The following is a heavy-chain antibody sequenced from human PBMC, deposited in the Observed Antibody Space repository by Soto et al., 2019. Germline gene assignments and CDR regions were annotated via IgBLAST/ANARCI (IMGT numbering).Heavy chain of an antibody. CDR2: INHSGST. V-gene: IGHV4-39*07. J-gene: IGHJ4*02. Sequence: SETLSLTCTVSGESISTNIYSWVWIRQPPGTGLEWIGDINHSGSTNYNPSLKSRVTISVDTSKNQFSLKLTSVTAADTAVYYCARDKITGLFDYWGQGTLVTDS. CDR1: GESISTNIYS. CDR3: ARDKITGLFDY. D-gene: IGHD2-8*02.